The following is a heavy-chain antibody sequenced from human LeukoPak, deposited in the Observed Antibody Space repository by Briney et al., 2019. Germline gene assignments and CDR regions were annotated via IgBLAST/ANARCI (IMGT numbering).Heavy chain of an antibody. CDR2: INPYSGDT. CDR3: ARVAMSGIGSDDF. Sequence: ASVKVSCKASGYTFTGYYMHWVRQAPGQGLEWMGWINPYSGDTNYAQKFQGRVTMTRDTSISTAYMELSSLKSDDTAVYYCARVAMSGIGSDDFWGQGTLVTASS. CDR1: GYTFTGYY. V-gene: IGHV1-2*02. D-gene: IGHD1-26*01. J-gene: IGHJ4*02.